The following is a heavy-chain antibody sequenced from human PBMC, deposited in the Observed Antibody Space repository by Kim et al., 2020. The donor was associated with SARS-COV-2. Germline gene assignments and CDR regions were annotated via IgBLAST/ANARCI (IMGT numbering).Heavy chain of an antibody. CDR1: GDSMKISSFY. D-gene: IGHD2-2*01. CDR3: VAYNYATSGLADH. J-gene: IGHJ5*02. CDR2: IYYSGTT. V-gene: IGHV4-39*01. Sequence: SETLSLTCTVSGDSMKISSFYWGWIRQPPGKGLEWIGSIYYSGTTYYNPSLKSRVTIFIDTSKNQFALKLTSVTAADTAVYSCVAYNYATSGLADHWGQGTLVTVSS.